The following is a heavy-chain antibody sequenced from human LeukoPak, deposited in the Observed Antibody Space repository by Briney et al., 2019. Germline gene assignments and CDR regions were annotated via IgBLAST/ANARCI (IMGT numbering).Heavy chain of an antibody. J-gene: IGHJ4*02. D-gene: IGHD2-2*01. CDR3: AKDQPAADY. V-gene: IGHV3-48*01. Sequence: GGSLRLSCAASGFTFSSYSMSWVRQAPGKGLEWVSYISSSGTTIYYADSMKGRFTISRDNSKNTLYLQMNSLRAEDTAVYYCAKDQPAADYWGQGTLVTVSS. CDR2: ISSSGTTI. CDR1: GFTFSSYS.